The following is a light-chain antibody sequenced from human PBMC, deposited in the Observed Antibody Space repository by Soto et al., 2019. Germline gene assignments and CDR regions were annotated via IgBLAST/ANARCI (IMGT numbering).Light chain of an antibody. V-gene: IGKV4-1*01. J-gene: IGKJ3*01. Sequence: DIVMTQSPDSLAVSLGERATINCKSSQNVLFSPNNRNQLAWYQQKPGHPPKLLISWASTRESGVPDRFSGSGSGTDFTLTISGLQAEDVAVYYCQQYYSIPFTFGPGTKVDIK. CDR3: QQYYSIPFT. CDR1: QNVLFSPNNRNQ. CDR2: WAS.